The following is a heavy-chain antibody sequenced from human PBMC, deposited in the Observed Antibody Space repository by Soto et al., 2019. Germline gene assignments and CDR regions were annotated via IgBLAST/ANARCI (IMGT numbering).Heavy chain of an antibody. CDR2: IYYSGST. CDR1: GGSISSSSYY. D-gene: IGHD3-3*01. Sequence: SETLSLTCTVSGGSISSSSYYWGWIRQPPGKGLEWIGSIYYSGSTYYNPSLKSRVTISVDTSKNQFSLKLSSVTAADTAVYYCASYQSGYYGFWSSYSRDKFADPWGQGTLVTVS. V-gene: IGHV4-39*01. J-gene: IGHJ5*02. CDR3: ASYQSGYYGFWSSYSRDKFADP.